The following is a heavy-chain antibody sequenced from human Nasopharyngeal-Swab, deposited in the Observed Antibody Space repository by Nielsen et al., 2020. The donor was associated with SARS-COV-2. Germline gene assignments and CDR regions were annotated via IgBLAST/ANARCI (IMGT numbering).Heavy chain of an antibody. V-gene: IGHV3-30*18. D-gene: IGHD5-24*01. CDR3: AKGLEMATADY. J-gene: IGHJ4*02. CDR1: GFTFSSYG. Sequence: GGSLRLSCAASGFTFSSYGMHWVRQAPGKGLEWVAVISYDGSNKYYADSVKGRFTISRDNSKNTLYLQMNSLRAEDTAVYYCAKGLEMATADYWGQGTLGTVSS. CDR2: ISYDGSNK.